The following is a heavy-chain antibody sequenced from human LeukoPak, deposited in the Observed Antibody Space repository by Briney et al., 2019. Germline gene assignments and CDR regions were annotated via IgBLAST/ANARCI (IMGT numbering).Heavy chain of an antibody. D-gene: IGHD3-10*01. V-gene: IGHV3-30*18. J-gene: IGHJ4*02. CDR2: ISYDGNNK. Sequence: GGSLRLSCAASGFTFSSYGMHWVRQAPGKGLEWVAVISYDGNNKYYADSVKGRFTISRDNSKNTLYLQMNSLRAEDTAVYYCAKDRGHEFDYWGQGTLVTVSS. CDR1: GFTFSSYG. CDR3: AKDRGHEFDY.